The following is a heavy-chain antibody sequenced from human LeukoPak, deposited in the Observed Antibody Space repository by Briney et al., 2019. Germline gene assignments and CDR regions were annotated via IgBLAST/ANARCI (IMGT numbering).Heavy chain of an antibody. CDR2: INPSGGST. Sequence: ASVKVSCKASGYTFTNYYMHWVRQAPGQGLEWMGIINPSGGSTSYAQKFQGRVTMTRDTSTSTVYMELSSLRSEDTAVYYCARLWGSVRGVLDAFDIWGQGTMVTVSS. D-gene: IGHD3-10*01. J-gene: IGHJ3*02. V-gene: IGHV1-46*01. CDR3: ARLWGSVRGVLDAFDI. CDR1: GYTFTNYY.